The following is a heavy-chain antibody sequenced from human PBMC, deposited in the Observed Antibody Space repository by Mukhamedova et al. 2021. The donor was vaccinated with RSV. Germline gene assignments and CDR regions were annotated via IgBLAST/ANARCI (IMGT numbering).Heavy chain of an antibody. D-gene: IGHD6-13*01. Sequence: GLEWMGIINPRGGSTSYAQKFQGRVTMTRDTSTSTVYMELSRLRSEDTAVHYCARDGNPRAEAGTTHSWYLELWGRGTLVTVSS. CDR3: ARDGNPRAEAGTTHSWYLEL. V-gene: IGHV1-46*01. J-gene: IGHJ2*01. CDR2: INPRGGST.